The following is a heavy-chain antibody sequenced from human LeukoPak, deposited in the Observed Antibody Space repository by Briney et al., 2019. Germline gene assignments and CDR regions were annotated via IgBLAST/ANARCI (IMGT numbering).Heavy chain of an antibody. V-gene: IGHV3-30*02. Sequence: GGSLRLSCAASEFTFSSYGMHWVRQAPGKGLEWVAFIQYDGTNKYYADSVKGRFTISRDNSKNTVHLQMNSLRDEDTAVYYCARAESSGYQRHDYWGQGTLVTVSS. J-gene: IGHJ4*02. CDR3: ARAESSGYQRHDY. CDR2: IQYDGTNK. CDR1: EFTFSSYG. D-gene: IGHD3-22*01.